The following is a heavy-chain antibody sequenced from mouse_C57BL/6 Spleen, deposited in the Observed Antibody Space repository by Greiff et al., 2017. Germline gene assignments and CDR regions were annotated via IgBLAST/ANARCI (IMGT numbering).Heavy chain of an antibody. CDR2: ILTGSGST. V-gene: IGHV1-9*01. J-gene: IGHJ1*03. D-gene: IGHD2-1*01. CDR3: ARRWGNYVLRYFDV. CDR1: GYTFTGYW. Sequence: QVQLQQSGAELMKPGASVKLSCKATGYTFTGYWIEWVKQRPGHGLEWIGEILTGSGSTTNNEKFQGKATFTADTSSDTAYMQLRILTTEDSAIYYCARRWGNYVLRYFDVWGTGTTVTVSS.